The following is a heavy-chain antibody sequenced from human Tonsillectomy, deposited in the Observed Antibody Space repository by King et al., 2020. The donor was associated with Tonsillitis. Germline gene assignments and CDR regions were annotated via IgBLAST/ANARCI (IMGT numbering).Heavy chain of an antibody. CDR3: ARRDLTYYYGSGSARGDAFDI. J-gene: IGHJ3*02. CDR1: GYSFTSYW. Sequence: QLVQSGAEVKKPGGSLKISCKGSGYSFTSYWIGWVRQMPGKGLEWMGIIYPGDSDTRYRPSFQGQVTISADKSISTAYLQWSSLKASDTAMYYCARRDLTYYYGSGSARGDAFDIWGQGTMVTVSS. D-gene: IGHD3-10*01. V-gene: IGHV5-51*01. CDR2: IYPGDSDT.